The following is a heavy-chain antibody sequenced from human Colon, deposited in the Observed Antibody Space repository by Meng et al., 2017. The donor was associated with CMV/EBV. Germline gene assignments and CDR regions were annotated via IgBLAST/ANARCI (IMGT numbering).Heavy chain of an antibody. CDR1: GFTFSSYA. J-gene: IGHJ4*02. CDR3: AKSVITFGGVIQSFDY. Sequence: GASLKISCAASGFTFSSYAMSWVRQAPGKGLEWVSAISGSGGSTYYADSVKGRFTISRDNSKNTLYLQMNSLRAEDTAVYYCAKSVITFGGVIQSFDYWGQGTLVTVSS. CDR2: ISGSGGST. V-gene: IGHV3-23*01. D-gene: IGHD3-16*02.